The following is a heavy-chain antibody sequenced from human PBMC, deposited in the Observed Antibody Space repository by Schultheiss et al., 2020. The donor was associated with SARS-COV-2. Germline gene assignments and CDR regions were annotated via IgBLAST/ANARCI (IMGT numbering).Heavy chain of an antibody. CDR2: IYPGDSDT. J-gene: IGHJ4*02. CDR3: ARRGYGDYGIDY. V-gene: IGHV5-51*01. Sequence: GGSLRLSCKGSGYSFISYWIGWVRQTPGKGLEWMGIIYPGDSDTRYSPSFQGQVTISADKSISTAFLQWSSLKASDTAMYYCARRGYGDYGIDYWGQGTLVTVSS. D-gene: IGHD4-17*01. CDR1: GYSFISYW.